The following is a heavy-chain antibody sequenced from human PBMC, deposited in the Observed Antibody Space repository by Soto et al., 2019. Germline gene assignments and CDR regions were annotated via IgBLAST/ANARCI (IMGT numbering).Heavy chain of an antibody. D-gene: IGHD1-20*01. CDR2: IFPSGST. V-gene: IGHV4-31*11. CDR3: ARGGMSFTGPAGY. Sequence: QVQLQESGPGLVKPSQTLSLTCAVSGGSINSGGFYWHWIRQHPEKGLEWIGYIFPSGSTHYNPSLKSRGTMSADTSQNQFSLRLASVTAADTAVYYCARGGMSFTGPAGYWGQGTLFTVSS. CDR1: GGSINSGGFY. J-gene: IGHJ4*02.